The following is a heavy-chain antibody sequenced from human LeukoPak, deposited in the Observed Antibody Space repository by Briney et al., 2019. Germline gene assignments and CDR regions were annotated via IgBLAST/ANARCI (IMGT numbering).Heavy chain of an antibody. V-gene: IGHV3-21*01. J-gene: IGHJ4*02. CDR3: ARDPPYYDSSGYYYDY. D-gene: IGHD3-22*01. Sequence: GGSLRLSCAASGFTFSTYSMNWVRQAPGKGLDRVSSISGSSIYIYYADAVKGRFTISRDNAKNSLYLQMNSLRAEDTAVYYCARDPPYYDSSGYYYDYWGQGTLVTVSS. CDR1: GFTFSTYS. CDR2: ISGSSIYI.